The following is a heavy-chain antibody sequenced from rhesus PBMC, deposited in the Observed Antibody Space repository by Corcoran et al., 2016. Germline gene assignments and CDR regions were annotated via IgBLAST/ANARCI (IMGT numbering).Heavy chain of an antibody. D-gene: IGHD2-21*01. J-gene: IGHJ4*01. CDR3: TRSSGWAYYFDY. V-gene: IGHV3-136*01. CDR2: ISYTGKTI. CDR1: GLTCSSYN. Sequence: VLLVVLGGGLVSPGGSLRFSCSAFGLTCSSYNMSWVRQAPGKGLEWVSYISYTGKTISYADSVKGRFTISRDNAKNSLSLQMSSLRDEDTAVYYCTRSSGWAYYFDYWGQGVLVTVSS.